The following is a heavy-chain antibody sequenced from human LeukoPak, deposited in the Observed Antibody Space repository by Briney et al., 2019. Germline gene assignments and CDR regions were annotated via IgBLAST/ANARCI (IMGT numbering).Heavy chain of an antibody. V-gene: IGHV4-39*07. CDR1: GGSISSSSYY. CDR2: IYYSGST. D-gene: IGHD2-8*01. CDR3: ARVGTKYYYYVDV. J-gene: IGHJ6*03. Sequence: PSETLSLTCTVSGGSISSSSYYWGWIRQPPGKGLEWIGSIYYSGSTYYNPSLKSRVTMSVDTSKNQFSLKLSSVTAADTAVYYCARVGTKYYYYVDVWGKGTTVTVSS.